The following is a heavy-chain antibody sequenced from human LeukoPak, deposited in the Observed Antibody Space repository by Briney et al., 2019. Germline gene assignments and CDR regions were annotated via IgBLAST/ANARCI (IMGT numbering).Heavy chain of an antibody. CDR2: INGNSGGT. CDR1: GYTVTGYY. V-gene: IGHV1-2*02. J-gene: IGHJ4*02. CDR3: ARENIEQWPAFDY. Sequence: ASVKVSCKASGYTVTGYYMHWVRQAPGQGPEWTGWINGNSGGTKYAQKFEGRVTMTSDTSTSTVQMDLGTLRSDDTAVYYCARENIEQWPAFDYWGQGTPVTVSS. D-gene: IGHD1/OR15-1a*01.